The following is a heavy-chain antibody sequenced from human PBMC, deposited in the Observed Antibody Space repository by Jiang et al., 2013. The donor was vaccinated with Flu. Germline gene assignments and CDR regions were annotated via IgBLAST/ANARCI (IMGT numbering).Heavy chain of an antibody. Sequence: KGRFTISRDNSKNTLYLQRNSLTSEDTAVYYCARGSGGVVITDYWGQGTLVTVSS. CDR3: ARGSGGVVITDY. J-gene: IGHJ4*02. D-gene: IGHD2-21*01. V-gene: IGHV3-30*01.